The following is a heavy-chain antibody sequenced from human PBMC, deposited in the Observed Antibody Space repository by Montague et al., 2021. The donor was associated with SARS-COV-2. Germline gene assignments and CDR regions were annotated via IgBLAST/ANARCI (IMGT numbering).Heavy chain of an antibody. CDR2: TYYRSKWYN. D-gene: IGHD1-26*01. Sequence: CAISGDSVASNSAAWIWIRQSPSRGLEWLARTYYRSKWYNEYAVSVKSRISIILDTSKNHLSLQVNSVTPEDTAVYYCAREGEWELQGPRHSSLYFAMDVWGQGTPVTVSS. CDR1: GDSVASNSAA. CDR3: AREGEWELQGPRHSSLYFAMDV. J-gene: IGHJ6*02. V-gene: IGHV6-1*01.